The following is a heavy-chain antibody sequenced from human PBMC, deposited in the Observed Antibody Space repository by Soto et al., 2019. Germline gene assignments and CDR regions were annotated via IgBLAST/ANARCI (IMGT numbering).Heavy chain of an antibody. J-gene: IGHJ4*02. CDR3: ARADPYYYDSSGHDHFDY. V-gene: IGHV4-31*03. D-gene: IGHD3-22*01. CDR1: GGSISSGGYY. Sequence: SETLSLTCTVSGGSISSGGYYWSWIRQHPGKGLEWIGYIYYSGSTYYNPSLESRVTISVDTSKNQFSLKLSSVTAADTAVYYCARADPYYYDSSGHDHFDYWGQGTLVTVSS. CDR2: IYYSGST.